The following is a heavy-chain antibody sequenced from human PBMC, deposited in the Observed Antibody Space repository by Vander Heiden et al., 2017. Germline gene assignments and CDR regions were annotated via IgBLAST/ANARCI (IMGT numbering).Heavy chain of an antibody. CDR1: GATFSSYA. D-gene: IGHD2-21*02. CDR2: IIPIFGTA. V-gene: IGHV1-69*01. J-gene: IGHJ6*02. CDR3: ARQTVVVTAIDYYYYGMDV. Sequence: QVQLVQSGAAVKKPGSSVKVSCKAPGATFSSYAIGWVRQAPGQGLEWMGGIIPIFGTANYAQKFQGRVTITADESTSTAYMELSSLRSEDTAVYYCARQTVVVTAIDYYYYGMDVWGQGTTVTVSS.